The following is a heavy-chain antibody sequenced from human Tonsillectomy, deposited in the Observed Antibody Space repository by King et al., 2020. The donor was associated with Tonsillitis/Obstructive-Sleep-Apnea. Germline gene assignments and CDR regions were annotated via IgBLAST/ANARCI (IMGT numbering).Heavy chain of an antibody. J-gene: IGHJ3*02. V-gene: IGHV4-34*01. CDR2: INQGGRT. CDR3: ARELVVPSARGDGFDI. Sequence: VQLQQWGAGLLKPSETLSLTCAVYGGSFRGYYWSLIRQPPGKGLEWIGEINQGGRTNYNPSLKSRVTISLDTSTNQFSLKLISVTAADTAVYYCARELVVPSARGDGFDIWGQGTMVTVSS. CDR1: GGSFRGYY. D-gene: IGHD3-22*01.